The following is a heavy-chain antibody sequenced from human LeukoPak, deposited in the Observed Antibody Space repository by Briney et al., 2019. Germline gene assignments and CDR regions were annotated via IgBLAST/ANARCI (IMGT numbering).Heavy chain of an antibody. CDR2: IIPIFGTA. V-gene: IGHV1-69*05. J-gene: IGHJ4*02. CDR1: GGTFSSYA. D-gene: IGHD5-18*01. Sequence: SVKVSCKASGGTFSSYAISWVRQAPGQGLEWMGGIIPIFGTANYAQKFRGRVTITTDESTSTAYMELSSLRSEDTAVYYCASSPRGYSYGGFDYWGQGTLVTVSS. CDR3: ASSPRGYSYGGFDY.